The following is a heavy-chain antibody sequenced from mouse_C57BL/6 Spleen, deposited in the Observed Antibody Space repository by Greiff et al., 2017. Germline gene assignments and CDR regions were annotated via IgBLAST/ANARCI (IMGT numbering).Heavy chain of an antibody. CDR1: GFSLTSYA. J-gene: IGHJ4*01. D-gene: IGHD2-4*01. Sequence: VHLVESGPGLVAPSQSLSITCTVSGFSLTSYAISWVRQPPGKGLEWLGVIWTGGGTNYNSALKSRLSISKDNSKSQVFLKMNSLQTDDTARYYCARWSMTSYDYDVDYAMDYWGQGTSVTVSS. CDR2: IWTGGGT. CDR3: ARWSMTSYDYDVDYAMDY. V-gene: IGHV2-9-1*01.